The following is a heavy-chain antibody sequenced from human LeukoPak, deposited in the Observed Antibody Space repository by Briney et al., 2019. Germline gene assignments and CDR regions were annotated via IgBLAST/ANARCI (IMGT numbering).Heavy chain of an antibody. V-gene: IGHV3-23*01. Sequence: GGSLRLSCAAPGFTLSIFAMSWVRKDPGKGLEWVAAICTSGGSTYYPDSVKGRFNISRDNSKNTLYLQMNSLRAEDTAVYYCAIERGEMATWLFLHDYWGQGTLVTVSS. J-gene: IGHJ4*02. CDR2: ICTSGGST. CDR3: AIERGEMATWLFLHDY. D-gene: IGHD5-24*01. CDR1: GFTLSIFA.